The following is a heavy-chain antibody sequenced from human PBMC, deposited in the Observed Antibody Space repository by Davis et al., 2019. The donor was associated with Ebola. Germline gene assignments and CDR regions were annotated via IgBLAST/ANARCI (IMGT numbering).Heavy chain of an antibody. D-gene: IGHD5-12*01. CDR2: IYHSGST. Sequence: SQTLSLTCAVPGGSISSGGYSWSWIRQPPGKGLEWIGYIYHSGSTYYNPSLKSRVTISVDRSKNQFSLKLSSVTAADTAVYYCAGNSGVYYYGMDVWGQGTTVTVSS. CDR1: GGSISSGGYS. CDR3: AGNSGVYYYGMDV. J-gene: IGHJ6*02. V-gene: IGHV4-30-2*01.